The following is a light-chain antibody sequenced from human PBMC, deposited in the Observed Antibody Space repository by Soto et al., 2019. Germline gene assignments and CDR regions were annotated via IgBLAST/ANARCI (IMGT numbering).Light chain of an antibody. CDR3: CSYAGSDTYVL. V-gene: IGLV2-11*01. CDR2: DVS. Sequence: QSALTQPRSVSGSPGQSVTISCTGTSSDIGAYNYVSWYQLHPGKAPKLMIYDVSKRPSGVPDRISGSKSGSTASLTISGLQAEDEADYYCCSYAGSDTYVLFGGGTKLTVL. CDR1: SSDIGAYNY. J-gene: IGLJ2*01.